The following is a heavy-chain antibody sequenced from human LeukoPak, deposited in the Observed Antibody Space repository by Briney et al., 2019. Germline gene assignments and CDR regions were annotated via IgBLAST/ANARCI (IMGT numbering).Heavy chain of an antibody. CDR3: ARASTPKVGATIYYFDY. CDR2: INTNTGNS. Sequence: ASVKVSCKASGYTFTSYVLNWVRQAPGQGLECMGWINTNTGNSTYAQGFTGRFVFSLDTSVSTAYLQISSLKAEDTALYYCARASTPKVGATIYYFDYWGQGTLVTVSS. D-gene: IGHD1-26*01. J-gene: IGHJ4*02. V-gene: IGHV7-4-1*02. CDR1: GYTFTSYV.